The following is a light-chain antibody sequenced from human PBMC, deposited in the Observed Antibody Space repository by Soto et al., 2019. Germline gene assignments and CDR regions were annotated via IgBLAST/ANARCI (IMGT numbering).Light chain of an antibody. V-gene: IGKV3-15*01. CDR3: QQYNNWPPWT. Sequence: EIVMTQSPATLSVSPGERATLSCRASQSVSSNFAWYQQKPDQAPRPLIYGASTRATGIPARFSGSGSGTEFTLTISSLQSEDFAVYYCQQYNNWPPWTFGQGTKVEIK. CDR1: QSVSSN. J-gene: IGKJ1*01. CDR2: GAS.